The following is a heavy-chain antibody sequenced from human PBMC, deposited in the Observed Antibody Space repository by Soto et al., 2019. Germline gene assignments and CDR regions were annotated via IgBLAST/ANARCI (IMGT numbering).Heavy chain of an antibody. J-gene: IGHJ4*02. V-gene: IGHV3-23*01. Sequence: GESLSLTCTASGVTITSFPWSWVRQSPGKGLEWISSISYSGDTTYYADSEKGLITASRDNTSKTSYLQVYSPRVENTALYHCAIGEWLSTSYFNFWGKGTLVTVSS. CDR3: AIGEWLSTSYFNF. CDR1: GVTITSFP. D-gene: IGHD3-3*01. CDR2: ISYSGDTT.